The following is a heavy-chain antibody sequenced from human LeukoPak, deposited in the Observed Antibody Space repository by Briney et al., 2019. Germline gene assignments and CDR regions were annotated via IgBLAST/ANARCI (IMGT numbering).Heavy chain of an antibody. CDR1: GFTFSSYW. CDR3: ARDNPPDY. CDR2: IKQDGSEK. Sequence: GGSLRLSCAASGFTFSSYWMSWVRQAPGKGLEWVANIKQDGSEKSYVESVRGRFTISRDNAKNSLYLQLNSLRAEDTALYYCARDNPPDYWGQGTLVTVSS. J-gene: IGHJ4*02. V-gene: IGHV3-7*03.